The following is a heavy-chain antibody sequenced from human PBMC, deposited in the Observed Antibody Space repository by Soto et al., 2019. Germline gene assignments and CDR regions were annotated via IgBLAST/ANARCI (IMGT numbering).Heavy chain of an antibody. CDR3: ARDLGDIVVVVAATLAFDI. D-gene: IGHD2-15*01. CDR1: GYTFTSYA. Sequence: ASVKVSCKASGYTFTSYAMHWVRQAPGQRLEWMGWINAGNGNTKYSQKFQGRVTITRDTSASTAYMELRSLRSDDTAVYYCARDLGDIVVVVAATLAFDIWGQGTMVTVSS. J-gene: IGHJ3*02. CDR2: INAGNGNT. V-gene: IGHV1-3*01.